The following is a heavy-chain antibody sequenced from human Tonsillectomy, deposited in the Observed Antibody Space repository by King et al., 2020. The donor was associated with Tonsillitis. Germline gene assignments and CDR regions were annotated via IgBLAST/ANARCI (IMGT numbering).Heavy chain of an antibody. CDR3: ARLNGPHFDY. D-gene: IGHD2-8*01. CDR2: IYYSGST. Sequence: QLQESGPGLVKPSQTLSLTCAVSSGSISSGGYSWSWIRQPPGKGLEWIGYIYYSGSTYYNPSLKSRISISVDTSKNQFSLKLTSVTATDTAVYYCARLNGPHFDYWGQGTLVTVSS. CDR1: SGSISSGGYS. V-gene: IGHV4-30-4*07. J-gene: IGHJ4*02.